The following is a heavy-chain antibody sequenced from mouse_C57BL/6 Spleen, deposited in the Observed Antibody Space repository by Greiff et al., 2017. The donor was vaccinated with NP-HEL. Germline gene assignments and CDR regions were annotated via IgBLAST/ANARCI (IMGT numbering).Heavy chain of an antibody. J-gene: IGHJ3*01. CDR1: GYTFTSYW. CDR2: IHPSDSDT. D-gene: IGHD3-2*02. V-gene: IGHV1-74*01. Sequence: QVQLQQPGAELVKPGASVKVSCKASGYTFTSYWMHWVKQWPGQGLEWIGRIHPSDSDTNYNQKFKGKATLTVDKSSSPAYMQLSSLTSEDAAVYYCAMRGDSSGYDAYWGQGTLVTVSA. CDR3: AMRGDSSGYDAY.